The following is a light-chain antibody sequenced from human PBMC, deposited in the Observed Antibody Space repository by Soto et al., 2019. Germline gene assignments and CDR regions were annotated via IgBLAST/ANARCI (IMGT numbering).Light chain of an antibody. V-gene: IGKV3-11*01. Sequence: ETGLTQSAATLSLSPGERATLSWGASRSISTYLAWYQQKPGQAPRLLIYEALNRATGIPARFSGSGYGTDFNLTISSLETEDFAVYYCQQRNNWPLTFGGGTKVDIK. CDR1: RSISTY. J-gene: IGKJ4*02. CDR3: QQRNNWPLT. CDR2: EAL.